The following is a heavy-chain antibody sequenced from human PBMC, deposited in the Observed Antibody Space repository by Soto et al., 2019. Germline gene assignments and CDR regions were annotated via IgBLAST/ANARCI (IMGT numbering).Heavy chain of an antibody. CDR1: GFTFNNYG. V-gene: IGHV3-30*18. D-gene: IGHD2-15*01. Sequence: QVQLVESGGGVVQPGRSLRLSCAASGFTFNNYGMHWVRQAPGKGLEWVAVISYDGSNKYYADYVKGRFTISRDNSKNTVYLQMNSLRAEDTAVYYCAKDDHRYCSCGSCLGMDYWGQGTLVTVSS. CDR2: ISYDGSNK. CDR3: AKDDHRYCSCGSCLGMDY. J-gene: IGHJ4*02.